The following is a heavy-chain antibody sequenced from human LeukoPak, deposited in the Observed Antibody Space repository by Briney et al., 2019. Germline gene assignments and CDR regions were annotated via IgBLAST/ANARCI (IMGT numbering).Heavy chain of an antibody. D-gene: IGHD6-13*01. V-gene: IGHV3-11*01. J-gene: IGHJ6*02. Sequence: GGSLRLSCAASGFTFTSYAMTWIRQAPGKGLEWVSYISSSGSTIYYADSVKGRFTISRDNAKNSLYLQMNSLRAEDTAVYYCARSSSWDYYGMDVWGQGTTVTVSS. CDR3: ARSSSWDYYGMDV. CDR2: ISSSGSTI. CDR1: GFTFTSYA.